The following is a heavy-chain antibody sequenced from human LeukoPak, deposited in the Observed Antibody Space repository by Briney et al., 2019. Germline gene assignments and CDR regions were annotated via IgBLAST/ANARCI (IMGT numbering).Heavy chain of an antibody. J-gene: IGHJ6*03. CDR1: GGTFSSYA. D-gene: IGHD4-17*01. CDR3: AYGDLYYYYYYMDV. CDR2: IIPIFGTA. V-gene: IGHV1-69*05. Sequence: GSSVKVSCKASGGTFSSYAISWVRQAPGQGLEWMGGIIPIFGTANYAQKFQGRVTITTDESTSTACMELSSLRSEDTAVYYCAYGDLYYYYYYMDVWGKGTTVTVSS.